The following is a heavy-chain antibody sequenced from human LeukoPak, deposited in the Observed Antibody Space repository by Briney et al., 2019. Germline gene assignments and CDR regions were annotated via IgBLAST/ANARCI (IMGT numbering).Heavy chain of an antibody. D-gene: IGHD5-18*01. CDR1: GYTFTSYG. CDR2: IIPIFGTA. Sequence: ASVKVSCKASGYTFTSYGISWVRQAPGQGLEWMGGIIPIFGTANYAQKFQGRVTITADESTSTAYMELSSLRSEDTAVYYCARLGDTAYNYWGQGTLVTVSS. V-gene: IGHV1-69*13. CDR3: ARLGDTAYNY. J-gene: IGHJ4*02.